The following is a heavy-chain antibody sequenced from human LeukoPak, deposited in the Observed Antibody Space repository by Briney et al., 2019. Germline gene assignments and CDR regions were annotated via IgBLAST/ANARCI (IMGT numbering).Heavy chain of an antibody. D-gene: IGHD3-9*01. CDR1: GYTFTSYG. J-gene: IGHJ6*02. Sequence: ASVKVSCKASGYTFTSYGISWVRQAPGQGLEWMGWISAYNGNTNYAQKLQGRVTMTTDTSTSTDYMELRSLRSDDTAVYYCARDLRYFDWLSLSYYYYYGMDVWGQGTTVTVSS. V-gene: IGHV1-18*01. CDR2: ISAYNGNT. CDR3: ARDLRYFDWLSLSYYYYYGMDV.